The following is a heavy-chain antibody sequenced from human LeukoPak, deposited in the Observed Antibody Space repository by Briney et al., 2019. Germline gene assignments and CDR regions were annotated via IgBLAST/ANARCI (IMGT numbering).Heavy chain of an antibody. V-gene: IGHV4-59*01. CDR2: IYYSGST. D-gene: IGHD2-2*01. CDR1: GGSISSYH. Sequence: SETLSLTCTVSGGSISSYHWSWIRQPPGKGLEWIGYIYYSGSTNYNPSLKSRVTISVDTSKNQFSLKLSSVTAADTAVYYCARGPYIVVVPAAHFDPWGQGTLVTVSS. J-gene: IGHJ5*02. CDR3: ARGPYIVVVPAAHFDP.